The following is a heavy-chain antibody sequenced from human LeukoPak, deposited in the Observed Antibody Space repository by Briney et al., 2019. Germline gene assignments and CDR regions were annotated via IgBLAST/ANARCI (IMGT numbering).Heavy chain of an antibody. CDR3: ARVGIAAPYYFDY. J-gene: IGHJ4*02. CDR1: GGSISSGSYY. CDR2: IYTSGST. D-gene: IGHD6-6*01. V-gene: IGHV4-61*02. Sequence: SETLSLTCTVSGGSISSGSYYWSWIRQPAGKGLEWIGRIYTSGSTNYNPSLKSRVTMSVDTSKNQFSLKLSSVTAADTAVYYCARVGIAAPYYFDYWGQGTLVTVSS.